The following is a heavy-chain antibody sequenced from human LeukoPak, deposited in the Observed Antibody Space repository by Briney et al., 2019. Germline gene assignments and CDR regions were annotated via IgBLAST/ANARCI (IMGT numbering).Heavy chain of an antibody. D-gene: IGHD3-16*01. J-gene: IGHJ1*01. CDR2: VSGSGTTT. CDR1: GFTFGNYA. CDR3: ARDQRPGWGEYFQH. Sequence: GGSLRLSCAASGFTFGNYAMSWVRQAPGKGLEWVSGVSGSGTTTYYADSVKGRFSISRDNSKNTVYLQMNSLRVEDTAVYYCARDQRPGWGEYFQHWGQGTLVTVSS. V-gene: IGHV3-23*01.